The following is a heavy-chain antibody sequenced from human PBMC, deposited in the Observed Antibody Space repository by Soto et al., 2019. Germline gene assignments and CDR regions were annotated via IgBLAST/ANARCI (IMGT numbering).Heavy chain of an antibody. CDR1: GGSISSVDYY. CDR2: IYYSGST. J-gene: IGHJ6*02. CDR3: ARDPMPDHYYYGMDV. D-gene: IGHD2-2*01. Sequence: KPSETLSLTCTVSGGSISSVDYYWIWFRQTPGKALEWIGYIYYSGSTYYNPSLKSRMSMSVDTSKNQFSLKLRSVTAADTAIYYCARDPMPDHYYYGMDVWGQGTTVTVSS. V-gene: IGHV4-30-4*01.